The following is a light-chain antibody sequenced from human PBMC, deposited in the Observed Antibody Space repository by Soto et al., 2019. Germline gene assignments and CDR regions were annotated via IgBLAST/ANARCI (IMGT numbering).Light chain of an antibody. V-gene: IGKV3-15*01. CDR3: QQYNNWPPYT. CDR1: RSVSSN. CDR2: GAS. Sequence: EILMTQSPATLSVSPGEGVTLSCRASRSVSSNLAWYQQKPGQAPRLLLYGASTRATGIPARFSGSGSGTEFTLTISSLQSEDFAVYYCQQYNNWPPYTFGQGTKLEIK. J-gene: IGKJ2*01.